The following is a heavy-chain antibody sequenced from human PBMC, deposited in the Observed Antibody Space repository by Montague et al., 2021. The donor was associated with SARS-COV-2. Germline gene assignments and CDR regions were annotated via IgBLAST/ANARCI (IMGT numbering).Heavy chain of an antibody. CDR1: GFSLSTSGMC. Sequence: PELVTPTQTLTLTCTFSGFSLSTSGMCVSWIRQPPGEALEWLARXDWDDDKYYSTSLKTRLTISKDTSKNQVVLTMTNMDPVDTATYYCARGYYDILTGYLDAFDIWGQGTMVTVSS. CDR3: ARGYYDILTGYLDAFDI. J-gene: IGHJ3*02. CDR2: XDWDDDK. D-gene: IGHD3-9*01. V-gene: IGHV2-70*11.